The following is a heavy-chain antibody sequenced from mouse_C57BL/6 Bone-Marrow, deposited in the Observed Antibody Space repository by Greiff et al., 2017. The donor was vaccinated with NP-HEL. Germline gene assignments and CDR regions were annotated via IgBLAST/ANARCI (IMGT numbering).Heavy chain of an antibody. V-gene: IGHV5-15*01. CDR1: GFTFSDYG. D-gene: IGHD1-1*01. CDR3: ARHTTEGYFDV. CDR2: ISNLAYSI. J-gene: IGHJ1*03. Sequence: EVKLQESGGGLVQPGGSLKLSCAASGFTFSDYGMAWVRQAPRKGPEWVAFISNLAYSIYYADTVTGRFTISRENAKNTLYLEMSSLRSEDTAMYYCARHTTEGYFDVWGTGTTVTVSS.